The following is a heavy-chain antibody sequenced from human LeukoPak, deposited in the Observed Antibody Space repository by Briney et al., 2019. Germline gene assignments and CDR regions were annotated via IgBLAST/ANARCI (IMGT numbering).Heavy chain of an antibody. CDR3: ANFRGTNFDY. D-gene: IGHD3-16*01. V-gene: IGHV3-33*06. CDR2: IWYDGSKK. CDR1: GFTFSSYG. Sequence: GGSLRLSCAASGFTFSSYGMHWVRQAPGKGLEWVAVIWYDGSKKYYADSVKGRVTIARDNSKNTLYLERNSLGAEDTAVYYCANFRGTNFDYWGQGTLVTVSS. J-gene: IGHJ4*02.